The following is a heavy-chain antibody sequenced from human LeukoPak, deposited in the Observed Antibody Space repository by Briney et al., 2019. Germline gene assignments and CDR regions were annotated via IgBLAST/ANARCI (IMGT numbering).Heavy chain of an antibody. J-gene: IGHJ4*02. V-gene: IGHV3-23*01. CDR2: VSGADGTT. CDR1: GFTFSAYG. CDR3: AKTPVRVRDTRLD. Sequence: PGGSLRLSCAASGFTFSAYGMSWVRQSPRKGLEWVSGVSGADGTTYYADSVKGRFTISRDNSKNTLYLQMNSLRAEDTAVYYCAKTPVRVRDTRLDWSQGTLVTVSS. D-gene: IGHD6-19*01.